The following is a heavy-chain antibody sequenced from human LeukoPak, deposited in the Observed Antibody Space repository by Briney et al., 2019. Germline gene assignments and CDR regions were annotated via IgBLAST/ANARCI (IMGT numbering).Heavy chain of an antibody. CDR1: GGTFSSYA. J-gene: IGHJ4*02. V-gene: IGHV1-69*04. Sequence: SVKVSCKASGGTFSSYAISWVRQAPGQGLEWMGRIIPILGIANYAQKFQGRVTITADKSTSTAYMELSSLRSEDTAVYYRARARTYYYDSSGYYNYWGQGTLVTVSS. D-gene: IGHD3-22*01. CDR3: ARARTYYYDSSGYYNY. CDR2: IIPILGIA.